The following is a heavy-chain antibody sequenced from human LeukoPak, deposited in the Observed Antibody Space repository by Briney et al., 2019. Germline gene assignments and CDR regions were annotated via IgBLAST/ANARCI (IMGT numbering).Heavy chain of an antibody. J-gene: IGHJ6*03. CDR3: ARVEEGYGSGRRENYYYYYMDV. CDR2: IHHCGST. Sequence: SDTLSHTCSVSCGSISNYFWLWLGQPPAKGLAWIGYIHHCGSTNYNPSLKSRVTISVDTYKNQFSLKLNSVSAADTAVYYCARVEEGYGSGRRENYYYYYMDVWGKGTTVTISS. D-gene: IGHD3-10*01. CDR1: CGSISNYF. V-gene: IGHV4-59*07.